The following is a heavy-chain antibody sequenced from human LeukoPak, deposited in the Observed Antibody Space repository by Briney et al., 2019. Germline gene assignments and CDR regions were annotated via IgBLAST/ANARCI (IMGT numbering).Heavy chain of an antibody. CDR2: ISSSSSTI. V-gene: IGHV3-48*01. CDR1: GFTFSSYS. D-gene: IGHD3-3*01. J-gene: IGHJ4*02. Sequence: PGGSLRLSCAASGFTFSSYSMNWVRQAPGKGLEWVSYISSSSSTIYYADSVKGRFTISRDNAKNSLYLQMNSLRAEDTAVYYCASDSDDFWSGPSRLGYWGQGTLVTVSS. CDR3: ASDSDDFWSGPSRLGY.